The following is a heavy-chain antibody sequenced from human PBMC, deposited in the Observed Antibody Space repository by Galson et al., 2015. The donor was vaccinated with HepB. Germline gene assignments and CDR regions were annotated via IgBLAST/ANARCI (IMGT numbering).Heavy chain of an antibody. D-gene: IGHD3-16*01. J-gene: IGHJ6*02. CDR3: ARWRGGEGAGYYYGMDV. CDR2: INPSGGST. Sequence: SVKVSCKASGYTFTSYYMHWVRQAPGQGLEWMGIINPSGGSTSYAQKLQGRVTMTRDTSTSTVYMELSSLRSEDTAVYYCARWRGGEGAGYYYGMDVWGQGTTVTASS. CDR1: GYTFTSYY. V-gene: IGHV1-46*04.